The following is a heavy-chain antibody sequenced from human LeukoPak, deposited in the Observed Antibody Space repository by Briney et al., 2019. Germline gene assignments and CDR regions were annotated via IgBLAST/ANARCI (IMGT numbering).Heavy chain of an antibody. J-gene: IGHJ4*02. Sequence: GGSLRLSCAASGFTFSSYGMHWVRQAPGKGLEWVAVIWYDGSNKYYADSVKGRFTISRDNSKNTLYLQMNSLRAEDTAVYYCAKGWRYDSSADLMVYWGQGTLGTVSS. D-gene: IGHD3-22*01. V-gene: IGHV3-33*06. CDR1: GFTFSSYG. CDR3: AKGWRYDSSADLMVY. CDR2: IWYDGSNK.